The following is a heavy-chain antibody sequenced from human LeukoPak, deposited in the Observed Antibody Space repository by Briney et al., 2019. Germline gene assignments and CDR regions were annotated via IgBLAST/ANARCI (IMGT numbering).Heavy chain of an antibody. CDR3: ARDRLQLRDFAY. V-gene: IGHV3-21*01. CDR2: ISSSSSYI. Sequence: PGGSLRLSCAASGFTFSSYSMNWVRQAPGKGLEWVSSISSSSSYIYYADSVKGRFTISRDNAKNSLYLQMNSLRAEDTAVYYCARDRLQLRDFAYWGQGTLVTVSS. CDR1: GFTFSSYS. D-gene: IGHD5-18*01. J-gene: IGHJ4*02.